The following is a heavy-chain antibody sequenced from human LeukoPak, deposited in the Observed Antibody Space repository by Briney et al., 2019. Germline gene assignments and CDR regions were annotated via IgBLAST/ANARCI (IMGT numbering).Heavy chain of an antibody. CDR3: ARPRYCSSTSCYRYFDY. CDR2: IIPIFGTA. D-gene: IGHD2-2*01. CDR1: GGTLSSYA. J-gene: IGHJ4*02. V-gene: IGHV1-69*13. Sequence: SVKVSCKASGGTLSSYAISWVRQAPGQGLEWMGGIIPIFGTANYAQKFQGRVTITADESTSTAYMELSSLRSEDTAVYYCARPRYCSSTSCYRYFDYWGQGTLVTVSS.